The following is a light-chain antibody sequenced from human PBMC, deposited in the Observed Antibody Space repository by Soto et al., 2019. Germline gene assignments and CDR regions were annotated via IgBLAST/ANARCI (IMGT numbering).Light chain of an antibody. CDR2: GAS. J-gene: IGKJ1*01. Sequence: DIQLTQSPSSLSASLGDRVSFTCRASQGIRNDLAWFQQKAGKAPRRLIYGASSLQSGVPNRFSGSGSGTELTLTIDSLQPEDFAVYYCPQYNDYPRTFGQGTKVDI. V-gene: IGKV1-17*01. CDR3: PQYNDYPRT. CDR1: QGIRND.